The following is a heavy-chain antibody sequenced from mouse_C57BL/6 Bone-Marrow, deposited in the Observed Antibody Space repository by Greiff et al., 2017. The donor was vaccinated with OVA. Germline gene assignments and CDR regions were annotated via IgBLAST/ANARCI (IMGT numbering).Heavy chain of an antibody. Sequence: VKLMESGPGLVAPSQSLSITCTVSGFSLTSYAISWVRQPPGKGLEWLGVIWTGGGTHYNSALKSRLSISKDNSKSQVFLKMNSLQTDDTARYYCARNILSTVVDYCDYWGQGTTLTVSS. V-gene: IGHV2-9-1*01. CDR2: IWTGGGT. D-gene: IGHD1-1*01. CDR1: GFSLTSYA. J-gene: IGHJ2*01. CDR3: ARNILSTVVDYCDY.